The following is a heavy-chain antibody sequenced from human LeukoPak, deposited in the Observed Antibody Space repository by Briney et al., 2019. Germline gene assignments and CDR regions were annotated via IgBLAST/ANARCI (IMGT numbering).Heavy chain of an antibody. CDR2: IYYRGST. V-gene: IGHV4-59*01. CDR3: ARHIAARLASGYYYYMDV. D-gene: IGHD6-6*01. CDR1: GGSISSYY. J-gene: IGHJ6*03. Sequence: SETLSLTCTVSGGSISSYYWSWIRQPPGKGLEYIGDIYYRGSTNHNPSLKSRVTMSLEMSKNQFSLKPSSVTAADTAVYYCARHIAARLASGYYYYMDVWGRGTTVTVSS.